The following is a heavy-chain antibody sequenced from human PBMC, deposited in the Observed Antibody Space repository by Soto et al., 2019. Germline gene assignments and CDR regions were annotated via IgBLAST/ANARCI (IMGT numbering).Heavy chain of an antibody. Sequence: QVQLVESGGGVVQPGRSLRLSCAASGFTFSSYGMHWVRQAPGKGLEWVAVISYDGSNKYYADSVKGRFTISRDNSKNTLYLQMNSLRAEDTAVYYCAKDGLAYCGGDGYIHYWGQGTLVTVSS. V-gene: IGHV3-30*18. CDR2: ISYDGSNK. CDR3: AKDGLAYCGGDGYIHY. D-gene: IGHD2-21*02. J-gene: IGHJ4*02. CDR1: GFTFSSYG.